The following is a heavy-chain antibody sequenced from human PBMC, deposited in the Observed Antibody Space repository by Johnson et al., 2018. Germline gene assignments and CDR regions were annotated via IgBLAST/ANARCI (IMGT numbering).Heavy chain of an antibody. CDR2: IWYDGSDK. D-gene: IGHD3-22*01. CDR3: ARDRPTMIVVITAGGDAFDI. V-gene: IGHV3-33*01. CDR1: GFTFSNYG. Sequence: VQLVESGGGVVQXGRSLRLSCAASGFTFSNYGMHWVRQAPGKGLEWVAVIWYDGSDKYYGDSVKGRFTISRDNSKNTLYLQMNSLRAEDTAVYYCARDRPTMIVVITAGGDAFDIWGQGTMVTVSS. J-gene: IGHJ3*02.